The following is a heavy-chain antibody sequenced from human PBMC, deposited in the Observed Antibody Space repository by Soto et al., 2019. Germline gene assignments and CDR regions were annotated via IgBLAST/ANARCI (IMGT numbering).Heavy chain of an antibody. CDR2: IYNTDRGST. CDR3: VRGSHLDD. V-gene: IGHV4-59*01. CDR1: GGSISSYY. Sequence: QVQLQESGPGLVKPSETLSLTCTVSGGSISSYYCTWIRQPPGKGLEWIGYIYNTDRGSTNYNPPLKSRVTISRDMSKNQCSLQLSSVTAADTAVNYCVRGSHLDDWGQGALGTVSS. J-gene: IGHJ4*02.